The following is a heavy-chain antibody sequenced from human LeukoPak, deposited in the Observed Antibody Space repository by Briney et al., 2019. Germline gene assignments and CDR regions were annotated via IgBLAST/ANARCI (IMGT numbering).Heavy chain of an antibody. J-gene: IGHJ6*02. D-gene: IGHD7-27*01. CDR2: ISYDGSNK. V-gene: IGHV3-30*18. CDR3: AKCLPAGDLYYYYGMDV. CDR1: GFTFSSYG. Sequence: GGSLRLSCAASGFTFSSYGMHWVRQAPDKGLEGVAVISYDGSNKYYADSVKGRFTISRDNSKNTLYLQMNSLRAEDTAVYYCAKCLPAGDLYYYYGMDVWGQGTTVTVSS.